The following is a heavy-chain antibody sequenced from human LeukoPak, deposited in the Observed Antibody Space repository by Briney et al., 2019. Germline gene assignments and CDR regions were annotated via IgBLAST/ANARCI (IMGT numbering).Heavy chain of an antibody. CDR2: INHSGST. V-gene: IGHV4-34*01. CDR3: ARGNYAAYYFDY. Sequence: ASETLSLTCTVSGGSISSYYWSWIRQPPGKGLEWIGEINHSGSTNYNPSLKSRVTISVDTSKNQFSLKLSSVTAADTAVYYCARGNYAAYYFDYWGQGTLVTVSS. J-gene: IGHJ4*02. CDR1: GGSISSYY. D-gene: IGHD4-11*01.